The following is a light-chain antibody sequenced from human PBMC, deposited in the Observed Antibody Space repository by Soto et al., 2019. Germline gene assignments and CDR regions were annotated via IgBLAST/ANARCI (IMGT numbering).Light chain of an antibody. J-gene: IGLJ1*01. CDR2: ADT. CDR3: QSYDISLRVYV. V-gene: IGLV1-40*01. CDR1: TSSIGAGYD. Sequence: QSVLTQPPSVSGAPGQTITIYCTGSTSSIGAGYDVHCYQQLPGSAPKLLIYADTNRPSCVADRFSASKSGTSASLAIAGLQAEDEADYYCQSYDISLRVYVFGIGTKVTVL.